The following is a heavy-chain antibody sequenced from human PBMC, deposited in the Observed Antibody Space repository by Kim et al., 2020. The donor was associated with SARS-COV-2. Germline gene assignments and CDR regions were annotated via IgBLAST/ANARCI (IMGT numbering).Heavy chain of an antibody. V-gene: IGHV4-31*03. CDR1: GGSISSGGYY. J-gene: IGHJ4*02. CDR3: AREIRVDYYDSTNYFDY. CDR2: IYYSGST. Sequence: SETLSLTCTVSGGSISSGGYYWSWIRQHPGKGLEWIGYIYYSGSTYYNPSLKSRVTISVDTSKNQFSLKLSSVTAADTAVYYCAREIRVDYYDSTNYFDYWGQGTLVTVSS. D-gene: IGHD3-22*01.